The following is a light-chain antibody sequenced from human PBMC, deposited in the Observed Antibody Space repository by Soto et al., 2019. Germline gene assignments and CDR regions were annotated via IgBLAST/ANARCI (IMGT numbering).Light chain of an antibody. Sequence: DIQMTQSPSSLSAFVGDRVTITCRASQTISNYLNWYQHKPGKAPKLMIYDASTLQSGVPSRFSGSGSRKDFALTISSLHPEDFATYYRQQTYSPPLFTFGPGTKVEVK. V-gene: IGKV1-39*01. CDR1: QTISNY. J-gene: IGKJ3*01. CDR2: DAS. CDR3: QQTYSPPLFT.